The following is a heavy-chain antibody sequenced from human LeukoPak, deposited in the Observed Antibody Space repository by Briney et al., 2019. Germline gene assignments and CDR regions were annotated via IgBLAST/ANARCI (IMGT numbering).Heavy chain of an antibody. J-gene: IGHJ4*02. CDR1: GFPFGSHW. D-gene: IGHD5-24*01. CDR2: INSDGSST. Sequence: GGSLRLSCAASGFPFGSHWMHWVRQAPGKGLVWVSRINSDGSSTNYADSVKGRFTISRDNAKNTLYLQMNSLRAEDTAVYYCARDWDGYGAPGDYWGQGTLVTVSS. CDR3: ARDWDGYGAPGDY. V-gene: IGHV3-74*01.